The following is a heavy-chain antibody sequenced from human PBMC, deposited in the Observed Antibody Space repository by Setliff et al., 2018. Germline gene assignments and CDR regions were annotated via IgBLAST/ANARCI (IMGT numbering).Heavy chain of an antibody. CDR2: IGVYSGNT. Sequence: ASVKVSCKASGNSFSSFSITWVRQAPGQGLEWLGWIGVYSGNTYTAQRFQGRVTMTTDTSTNMAYLELRGLRSDDTAVYYCARLVRYCTRTSCQRTPGAEYWGQGTLVTVSS. D-gene: IGHD2-2*01. J-gene: IGHJ4*02. CDR3: ARLVRYCTRTSCQRTPGAEY. V-gene: IGHV1-18*01. CDR1: GNSFSSFS.